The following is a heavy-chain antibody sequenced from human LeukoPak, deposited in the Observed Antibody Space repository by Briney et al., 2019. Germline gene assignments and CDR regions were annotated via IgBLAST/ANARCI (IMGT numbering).Heavy chain of an antibody. V-gene: IGHV4-4*07. J-gene: IGHJ4*02. Sequence: SETLSLTCTVSGGSISSYYWSWIRQPAGKGLEWIGRIYTSGSTNYNPSLKSRVTTSVDTSKNQFSLKLSSVTAADTAVYYCAREGYDFWSGYQYYFDYWGQGTLVTVSS. CDR3: AREGYDFWSGYQYYFDY. CDR2: IYTSGST. CDR1: GGSISSYY. D-gene: IGHD3-3*01.